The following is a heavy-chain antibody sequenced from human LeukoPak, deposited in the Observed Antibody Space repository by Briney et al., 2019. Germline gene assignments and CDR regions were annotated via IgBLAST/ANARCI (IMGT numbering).Heavy chain of an antibody. CDR1: GGTFSSYA. CDR3: ARAPDTAMVAYYYYYMDV. J-gene: IGHJ6*03. V-gene: IGHV1-69*13. Sequence: SVKVSCKPSGGTFSSYAISWVRQAPGQGLEWMGGIIPIFGTANYAQKLQGRVTITADESTSTAYMELSSLRSEDTAVYYCARAPDTAMVAYYYYYMDVWGKGTTVTVPS. CDR2: IIPIFGTA. D-gene: IGHD5-18*01.